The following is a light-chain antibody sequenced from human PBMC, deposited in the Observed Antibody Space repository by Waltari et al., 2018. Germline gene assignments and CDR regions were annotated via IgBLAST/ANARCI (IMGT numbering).Light chain of an antibody. CDR1: QDISNY. J-gene: IGKJ2*01. CDR3: QQYDNLPRT. Sequence: DIQMTHTPSSLSASVGDRLTSTCQASQDISNYLNWYQQKPGKAPKLLIYDASNLETGVPSRFIGGGSGTDFTVTSSSLQPEDIATYYCQQYDNLPRTFGQVTKLEIK. V-gene: IGKV1-33*01. CDR2: DAS.